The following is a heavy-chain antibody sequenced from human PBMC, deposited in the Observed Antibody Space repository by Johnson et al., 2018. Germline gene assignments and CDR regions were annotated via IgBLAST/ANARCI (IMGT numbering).Heavy chain of an antibody. CDR3: ARGPPTGGVGIRPKDYGMDV. V-gene: IGHV1-69*01. CDR1: GGTFSSYA. CDR2: IIPIFGTA. Sequence: LVESGAEVKKPGSSVKVSCKASGGTFSSYAISWVRQAPGQGLEWMGGIIPIFGTANYAQKFQGRVTITADESTSTAYMELSSLGSEDTAVDYCARGPPTGGVGIRPKDYGMDVWGQGTTVTVSS. J-gene: IGHJ6*02. D-gene: IGHD3-22*01.